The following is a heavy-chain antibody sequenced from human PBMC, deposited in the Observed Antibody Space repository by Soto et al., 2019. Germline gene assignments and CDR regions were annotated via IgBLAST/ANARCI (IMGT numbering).Heavy chain of an antibody. CDR2: IYYSGST. D-gene: IGHD3-22*01. CDR1: GGSISSGDYY. Sequence: SETLSLTCTVSGGSISSGDYYWSWIRQPPGKGLEWIGYIYYSGSTYYNPSLKSRVTISVDTSKNQFSLKLSSVTAADTAVYYCARVRYDSSGYYFSDYWGQGTLVTV. V-gene: IGHV4-30-4*01. CDR3: ARVRYDSSGYYFSDY. J-gene: IGHJ4*02.